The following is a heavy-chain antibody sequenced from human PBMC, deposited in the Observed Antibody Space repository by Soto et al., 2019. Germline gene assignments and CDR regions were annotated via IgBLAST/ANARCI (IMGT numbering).Heavy chain of an antibody. CDR1: GGSISSGGYY. Sequence: SETLSLTCTVSGGSISSGGYYWSWIRQHPGKGLEWIGYIYYSGSTYYNPSLKSRVTISVDTSKNQFSLKLSSVTAADTAVYYCAKSSRQYVSAIQAFFDPWGLGTLVTVSS. V-gene: IGHV4-31*03. D-gene: IGHD6-19*01. CDR2: IYYSGST. J-gene: IGHJ5*02. CDR3: AKSSRQYVSAIQAFFDP.